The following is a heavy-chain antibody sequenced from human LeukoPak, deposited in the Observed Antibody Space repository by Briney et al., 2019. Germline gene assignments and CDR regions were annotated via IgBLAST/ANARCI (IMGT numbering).Heavy chain of an antibody. J-gene: IGHJ4*02. CDR3: ARGGSVRGGGANY. Sequence: ASVKVSCKASGYTFTGYYMHWVRQAPGQGLEWMGWINPNSGGTNYAQKFQGRVTVTRDTSISTAYMELSRLRSDDTAVYYCARGGSVRGGGANYWGQGTLVTVSS. CDR1: GYTFTGYY. CDR2: INPNSGGT. V-gene: IGHV1-2*02. D-gene: IGHD3-10*01.